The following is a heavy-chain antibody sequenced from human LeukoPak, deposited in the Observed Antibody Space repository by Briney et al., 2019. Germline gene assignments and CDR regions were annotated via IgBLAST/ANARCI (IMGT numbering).Heavy chain of an antibody. CDR1: GGSMSSSSDY. CDR2: IYYSERP. V-gene: IGHV4-39*01. J-gene: IGHJ5*02. D-gene: IGHD6-13*01. CDR3: ARQRPVMAAAGTRGWFDP. Sequence: SDPLSLTCTVSGGSMSSSSDYWGWVCQPPGKGLDWIGSIYYSERPYYNPSVKSRVTISVDTSKTQFSLKLRSVTAADTAVYYCARQRPVMAAAGTRGWFDPWGQGTLVTVSS.